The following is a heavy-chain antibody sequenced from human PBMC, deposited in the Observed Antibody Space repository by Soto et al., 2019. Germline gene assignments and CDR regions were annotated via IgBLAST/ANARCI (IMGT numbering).Heavy chain of an antibody. CDR2: ITGGGAT. CDR3: VGGGLSYFDH. V-gene: IGHV3-48*03. J-gene: IGHJ4*02. Sequence: VQVVESGGDLVQPGGSLRLSCVASGFPFNNFEMNWIRQAPGKGLEWISYITGGGATYYADSVKGRFTISRDNAKNSLFLQMNSVGVGDTAVYHCVGGGLSYFDHWGRGTLVTVSS. D-gene: IGHD3-16*01. CDR1: GFPFNNFE.